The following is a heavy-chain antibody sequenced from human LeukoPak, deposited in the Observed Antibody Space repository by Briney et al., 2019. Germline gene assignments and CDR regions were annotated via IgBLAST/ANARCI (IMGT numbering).Heavy chain of an antibody. CDR1: GFTFSSYA. V-gene: IGHV3-30*04. Sequence: TGGSLRLSCAASGFTFSSYAMHWVRQAPGKGLEWVAVISYDGSDKYYADSVKGRFTISRDNSKNTLYLQMNSLRAEDTAVYYCAKDPRRYSRTGGYFDYWGQGTLVTVSS. J-gene: IGHJ4*02. CDR3: AKDPRRYSRTGGYFDY. CDR2: ISYDGSDK. D-gene: IGHD6-13*01.